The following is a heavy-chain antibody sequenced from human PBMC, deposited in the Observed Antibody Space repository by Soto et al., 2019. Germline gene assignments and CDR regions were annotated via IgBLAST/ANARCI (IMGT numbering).Heavy chain of an antibody. V-gene: IGHV1-69*13. D-gene: IGHD6-13*01. CDR2: IIPIFGTA. Sequence: SVKVSCKASGGTFSSYAISWVRQAPGQGLEWMGGIIPIFGTANYAQKFQGRVTITADESTSTAYMELSSLRSEDTAVYYCAKIGEDSSSWYYFDYWGQGTLVTVS. J-gene: IGHJ4*02. CDR1: GGTFSSYA. CDR3: AKIGEDSSSWYYFDY.